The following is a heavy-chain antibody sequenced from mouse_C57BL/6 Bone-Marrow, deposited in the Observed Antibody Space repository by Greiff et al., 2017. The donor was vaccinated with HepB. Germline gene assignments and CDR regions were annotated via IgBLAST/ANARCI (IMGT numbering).Heavy chain of an antibody. D-gene: IGHD1-1*01. CDR2: IRLKSDNYAT. J-gene: IGHJ1*03. CDR1: GFTFSNYW. CDR3: TGYGSSPWYFDV. V-gene: IGHV6-3*01. Sequence: EVQVVESGGGLVQPGGSMKLSCVASGFTFSNYWMNWVRQSPEKGLEWVAQIRLKSDNYATHYAESVKGRFTISRDDSKSSVYLQMNNLRAEDTGIYYCTGYGSSPWYFDVWGTGTTVTVSS.